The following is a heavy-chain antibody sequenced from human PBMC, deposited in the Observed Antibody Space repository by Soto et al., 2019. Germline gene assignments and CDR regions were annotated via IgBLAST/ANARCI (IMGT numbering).Heavy chain of an antibody. CDR2: INPNSGGT. Sequence: DSVKVSCKASGYTFTGYYMHWVRQAPGQGLEWMGWINPNSGGTNYAQKFQGRVTMTRDTSISTAYMELSRLRSDDTAVYYCARDSPLITFGGVIVGYYYYGMDIWGQGTTVTVS. J-gene: IGHJ6*02. CDR3: ARDSPLITFGGVIVGYYYYGMDI. CDR1: GYTFTGYY. V-gene: IGHV1-2*02. D-gene: IGHD3-16*02.